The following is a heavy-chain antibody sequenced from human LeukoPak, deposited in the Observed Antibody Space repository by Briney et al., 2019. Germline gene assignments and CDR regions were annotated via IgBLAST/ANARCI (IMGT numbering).Heavy chain of an antibody. CDR1: GFTFSSYA. Sequence: GGSLRLSCAASGFTFSSYAMSWVRQAPGKGLEWVSAISGSGGGTYYADSVKGRFTISRDNAKNSLYLQMNSLRAEDTAVYYCSRLRGYSYGYGDYWGQGTLVTVSS. J-gene: IGHJ4*02. D-gene: IGHD5-18*01. V-gene: IGHV3-23*01. CDR3: SRLRGYSYGYGDY. CDR2: ISGSGGGT.